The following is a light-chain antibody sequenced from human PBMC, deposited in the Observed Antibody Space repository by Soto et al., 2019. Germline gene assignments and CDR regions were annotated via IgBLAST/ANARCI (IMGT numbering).Light chain of an antibody. CDR1: QSVSSN. J-gene: IGKJ4*01. V-gene: IGKV3-15*01. Sequence: EIVMTQSPATLSVSPGERATLSCRASQSVSSNLAWYQQKPGQDPRLLIYGTSTRATGITARFSGSRSGTEFTLGISCLRSEDFAVYYCQQYNNWPPLTFGGGTKVEIK. CDR2: GTS. CDR3: QQYNNWPPLT.